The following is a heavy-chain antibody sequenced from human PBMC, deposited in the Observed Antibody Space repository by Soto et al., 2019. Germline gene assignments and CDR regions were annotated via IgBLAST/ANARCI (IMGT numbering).Heavy chain of an antibody. CDR1: GYTFTIYW. V-gene: IGHV5-51*01. CDR3: ARPANPVADNSDL. Sequence: LGESLKISCQVSGYTFTIYWIGWVRQMPGKGLEWMGIIYPSDSDTRYSPSFQGQVTISADQSINTAYLQWDSLKASDTAIYYCARPANPVADNSDLWGQGTPLTVSS. CDR2: IYPSDSDT. D-gene: IGHD1-1*01. J-gene: IGHJ5*02.